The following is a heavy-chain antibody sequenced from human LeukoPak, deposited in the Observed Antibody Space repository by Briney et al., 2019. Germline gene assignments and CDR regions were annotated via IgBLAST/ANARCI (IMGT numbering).Heavy chain of an antibody. CDR2: IYYSGST. CDR3: ARRSDNCSSTSCYSGEGEGLDY. CDR1: GGSISSSSYY. Sequence: SETQSLTCTVSGGSISSSSYYWGWIRQPPGKGLEWIGSIYYSGSTYYNPSLKSRVTISVDTSKNQFSLKLSSVTAADTAVYYCARRSDNCSSTSCYSGEGEGLDYWGQGTLVTVSS. D-gene: IGHD2-2*01. V-gene: IGHV4-39*01. J-gene: IGHJ4*02.